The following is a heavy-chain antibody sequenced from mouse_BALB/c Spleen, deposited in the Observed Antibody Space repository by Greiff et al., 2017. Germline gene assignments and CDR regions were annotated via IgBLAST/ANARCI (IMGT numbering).Heavy chain of an antibody. V-gene: IGHV5-6-5*01. CDR3: ARARGATFYWYFDV. J-gene: IGHJ1*01. CDR1: GFTFSSYA. Sequence: VKLVESGGGLVKPGGSLKLSCAASGFTFSSYAMSWVRQTPEKRLEWVASISSGGSTYYPDSVKGRFTISRDNARNILYLQMSSLRSEDTAMYYCARARGATFYWYFDVWGAGTTVTVSS. CDR2: ISSGGST. D-gene: IGHD3-1*01.